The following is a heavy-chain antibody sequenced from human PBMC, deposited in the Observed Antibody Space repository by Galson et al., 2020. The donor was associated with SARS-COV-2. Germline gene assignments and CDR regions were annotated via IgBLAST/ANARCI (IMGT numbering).Heavy chain of an antibody. CDR2: LNHSGST. CDR1: GGSFSGYY. V-gene: IGHV4-34*01. J-gene: IGHJ4*02. CDR3: ARGGRRWLQHPRQYYFDY. Sequence: SQTLSLTCAVYGGSFSGYYWSWIRQPPGKGLEWIGELNHSGSTNYNPSLKSRVTISVDTSKNQFSLKLSSVTAADTAVYYCARGGRRWLQHPRQYYFDYWGQGTLVTVSS. D-gene: IGHD5-12*01.